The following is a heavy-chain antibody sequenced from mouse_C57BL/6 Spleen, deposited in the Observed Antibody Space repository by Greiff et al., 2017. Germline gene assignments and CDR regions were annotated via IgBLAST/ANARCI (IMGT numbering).Heavy chain of an antibody. J-gene: IGHJ3*01. CDR2: IRSKSNNYAT. V-gene: IGHV10-1*01. CDR1: GFSFNTYA. Sequence: EVQLQESGGGLVQPKGSLKLSCAASGFSFNTYAMNWVRQAPGKGLEWVARIRSKSNNYATYYADSVKDRFTISRDDSESMLYLQMNNLKTEDTAMYYCVRQSYGSSSFAYWGQGTLVTVSA. D-gene: IGHD1-1*01. CDR3: VRQSYGSSSFAY.